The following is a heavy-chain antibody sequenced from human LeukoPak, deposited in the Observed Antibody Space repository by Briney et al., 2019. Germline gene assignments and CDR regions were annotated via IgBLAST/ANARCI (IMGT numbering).Heavy chain of an antibody. V-gene: IGHV3-48*03. Sequence: GGSLRLSCAASGFTFSSYAMSWVRQAPGKGLDWISYISSSGSPIYYADSVKGRFTISRDNAKNSLYLHMNSLRAEDTAVYYCAREVVIMKALDYWGQGTLVTVSS. CDR3: AREVVIMKALDY. D-gene: IGHD3-3*01. CDR2: ISSSGSPI. J-gene: IGHJ4*02. CDR1: GFTFSSYA.